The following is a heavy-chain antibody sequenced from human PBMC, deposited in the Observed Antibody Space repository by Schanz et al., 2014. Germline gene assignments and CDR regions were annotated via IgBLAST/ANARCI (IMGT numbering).Heavy chain of an antibody. V-gene: IGHV4-59*08. CDR3: AKFLYDDPS. D-gene: IGHD3-3*01. CDR1: GGDIGNYY. CDR2: IHQSGGT. J-gene: IGHJ5*02. Sequence: QVQLQESGPGLVKPSETLSLTCSVSGGDIGNYYWSWIRQPPGKGLEWIGYIHQSGGTNYNPSLKSRVTILVDTSKTQFPLRLPSLTAADTAVYYCAKFLYDDPSWGQGTLVTVSS.